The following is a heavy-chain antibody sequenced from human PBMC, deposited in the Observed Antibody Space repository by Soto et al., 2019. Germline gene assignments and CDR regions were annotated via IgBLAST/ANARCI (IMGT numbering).Heavy chain of an antibody. CDR2: ISGSGGST. J-gene: IGHJ4*02. CDR3: ARRGRGSYYDY. D-gene: IGHD3-16*01. V-gene: IGHV3-23*01. CDR1: GFTFSSYA. Sequence: EVQLLESGGGLVQPGGSLRISCAASGFTFSSYAMRWVRQAPVKGLEWVSAISGSGGSTYYADSVKGRFTISRDHSKNTLYLQMNSLSAEDTAVSYCARRGRGSYYDYWGQGPLVTVSS.